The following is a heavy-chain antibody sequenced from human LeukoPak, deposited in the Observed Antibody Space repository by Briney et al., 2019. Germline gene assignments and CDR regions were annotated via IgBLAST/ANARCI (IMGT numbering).Heavy chain of an antibody. V-gene: IGHV1-2*06. D-gene: IGHD6-19*01. CDR3: ARDPYSSGWPDY. Sequence: ASVKVSCKASGYTFRGYYLHWVRQAPGQGLEWMGRINHNSGGTNYAQKFQGRVTMTRDTSISTAYMELSRLRSDDTAVYYCARDPYSSGWPDYWGQGTLVTVSS. J-gene: IGHJ4*02. CDR1: GYTFRGYY. CDR2: INHNSGGT.